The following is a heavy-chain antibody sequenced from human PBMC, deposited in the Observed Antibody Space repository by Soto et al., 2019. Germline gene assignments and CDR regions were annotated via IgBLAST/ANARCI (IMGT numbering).Heavy chain of an antibody. CDR3: AKGEGSSGYYSLFDY. CDR2: ISWNSGSI. CDR1: GFTFDDYA. Sequence: EVQLVESGGGLVPPGRSLRLSCAASGFTFDDYAMHWVRQAPGKGLEWVSGISWNSGSIGYADSVKGRFTISRDNAKNSLYLQMNSLRAEDTALYYCAKGEGSSGYYSLFDYWGQGTLVTVSS. D-gene: IGHD3-22*01. J-gene: IGHJ4*02. V-gene: IGHV3-9*01.